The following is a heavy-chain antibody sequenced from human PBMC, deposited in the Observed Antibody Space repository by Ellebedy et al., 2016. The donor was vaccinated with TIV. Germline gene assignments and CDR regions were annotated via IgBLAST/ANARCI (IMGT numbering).Heavy chain of an antibody. J-gene: IGHJ2*01. Sequence: GGSLRLSCAASGFTFSSYAMSWVRQAPGKGLEWVSTISGSGTSTYYADSVKGRFTISRDNSKNTLYLQMNSLRAEDTAVYYCAKEIYSGYDVAFDLWGRGTLVTVSS. D-gene: IGHD5-12*01. V-gene: IGHV3-23*01. CDR2: ISGSGTST. CDR3: AKEIYSGYDVAFDL. CDR1: GFTFSSYA.